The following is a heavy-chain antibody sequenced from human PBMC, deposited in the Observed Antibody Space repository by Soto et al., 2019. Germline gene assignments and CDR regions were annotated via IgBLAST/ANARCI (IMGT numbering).Heavy chain of an antibody. CDR2: INPGGVST. J-gene: IGHJ2*01. Sequence: QVQLVQSGAEVKKPGASVEVSCKASGYTFTTYYIHWVRHAPGQGLEWMGVINPGGVSTKYAQKFQDRVTMTRDTSPSTVYMDLSSLRSEDTAVYFCARGGNGDNVGYWYFDLWGRGTLVTVSP. CDR3: ARGGNGDNVGYWYFDL. D-gene: IGHD4-17*01. V-gene: IGHV1-46*01. CDR1: GYTFTTYY.